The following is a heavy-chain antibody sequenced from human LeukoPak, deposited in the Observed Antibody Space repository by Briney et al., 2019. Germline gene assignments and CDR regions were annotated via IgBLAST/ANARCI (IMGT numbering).Heavy chain of an antibody. V-gene: IGHV3-21*01. CDR2: ISSSSSYI. D-gene: IGHD6-13*01. CDR3: AREGDSSSWYIPGWFDP. CDR1: GFTFSSYS. Sequence: GGSLRLSCAASGFTFSSYSMNWVRQAPGKGLEWVSSISSSSSYIYYADSVKGRFTISRDNAKNSLYLQMNSLRAEDTAVYYCAREGDSSSWYIPGWFDPSGQGTLVTVSS. J-gene: IGHJ5*02.